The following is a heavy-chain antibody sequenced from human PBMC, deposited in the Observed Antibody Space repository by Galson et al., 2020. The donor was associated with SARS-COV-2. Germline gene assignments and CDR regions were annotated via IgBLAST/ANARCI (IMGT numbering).Heavy chain of an antibody. D-gene: IGHD2-2*01. Sequence: GGSLRLSCAASGFTFTNAWMSWVRQAPGKGLEWVGRIKSRTDGGRADHAAAVKGRFTVSRDALTNTLFLQRNSLKTEATAVYYCTSMSTLVVGDSAYFWGQRTLVTVSS. CDR1: GFTFTNAW. CDR3: TSMSTLVVGDSAYF. J-gene: IGHJ4*02. CDR2: IKSRTDGGRA. V-gene: IGHV3-15*05.